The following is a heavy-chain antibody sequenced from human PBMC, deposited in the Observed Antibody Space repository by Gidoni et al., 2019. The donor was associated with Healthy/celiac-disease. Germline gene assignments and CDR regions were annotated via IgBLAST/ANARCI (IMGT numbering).Heavy chain of an antibody. CDR1: GFSLSTSGMC. J-gene: IGHJ4*02. CDR2: IDWDDDK. CDR3: ARGYSGYDVD. V-gene: IGHV2-70*01. D-gene: IGHD5-12*01. Sequence: QVTLRVSGPALVKLTQTPTLTCSFSGFSLSTSGMCVSWIRQPPGKALEWLALIDWDDDKYYSTSLKTRLTISKDTSKNQVVLTMTNMDPVDTATYYCARGYSGYDVDWGQGTLVTVSS.